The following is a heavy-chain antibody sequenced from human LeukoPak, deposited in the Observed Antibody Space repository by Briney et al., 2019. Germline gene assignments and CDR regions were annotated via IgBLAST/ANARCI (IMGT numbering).Heavy chain of an antibody. D-gene: IGHD3-10*01. V-gene: IGHV3-30-3*01. Sequence: PGGSLRLSCAASGFTFSSYAMHWVRQAPGKGLEWVAVISYDGSNKYYADSVKGRFTISRDNSKNTLYLQMNSLRAEDTAVYYCARDMVRGNYYYYYMDVWGKGTTVTVPS. J-gene: IGHJ6*03. CDR3: ARDMVRGNYYYYYMDV. CDR1: GFTFSSYA. CDR2: ISYDGSNK.